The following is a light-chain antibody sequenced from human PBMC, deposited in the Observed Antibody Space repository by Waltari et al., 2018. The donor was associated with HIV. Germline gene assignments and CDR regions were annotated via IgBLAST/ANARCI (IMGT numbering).Light chain of an antibody. V-gene: IGLV2-23*01. CDR1: SSHVGSYNL. CDR3: CSYTSYSSRI. CDR2: EGS. J-gene: IGLJ2*01. Sequence: QSALTQPASVSGSPGQSITISCSGTSSHVGSYNLVSWYQHHPGKAPKLILYEGSKRPSGVSYRFSGSKFGNLASLTISGLQAEDEADYYCCSYTSYSSRIFGGGTKLTVL.